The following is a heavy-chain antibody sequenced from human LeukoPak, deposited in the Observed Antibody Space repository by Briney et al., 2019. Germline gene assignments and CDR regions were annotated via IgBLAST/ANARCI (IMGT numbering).Heavy chain of an antibody. CDR3: ILGYCISGNCSEKGFWCDP. J-gene: IGHJ5*02. Sequence: ASVKVSCKASEYTFTGYLMHWVRQAPGQGLDWMGWINPNSGDTNYAQKFQGRVTMTRDTSITTAYMELSSLRSDDTAVYYCILGYCISGNCSEKGFWCDPWGQGTLVTVSS. V-gene: IGHV1-2*02. CDR2: INPNSGDT. D-gene: IGHD2-15*01. CDR1: EYTFTGYL.